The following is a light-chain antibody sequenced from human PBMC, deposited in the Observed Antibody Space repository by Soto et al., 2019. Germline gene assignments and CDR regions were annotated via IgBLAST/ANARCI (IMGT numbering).Light chain of an antibody. J-gene: IGKJ2*01. V-gene: IGKV3-20*01. CDR3: QQYNNWPPYT. CDR2: GAS. CDR1: QSVNSNY. Sequence: EIVLTQSPGTLSLSPGERATLSCRASQSVNSNYLAWYQQKPGQAPRLLIYGASSRATGIPDRFSGRGSGTDFTLTISRLEPEDFAVYYCQQYNNWPPYTFGQGTKLEIK.